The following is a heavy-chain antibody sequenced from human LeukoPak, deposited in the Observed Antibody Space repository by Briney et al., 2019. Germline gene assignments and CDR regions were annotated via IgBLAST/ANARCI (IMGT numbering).Heavy chain of an antibody. CDR3: ARDHYDFWSGYSNYYYYYYMDV. CDR2: INPNSGGT. V-gene: IGHV1-2*02. Sequence: GASVKVSCKASGYTFTGYYMHWVRQAPGQGLEWMGWINPNSGGTNYAQKFQGRVTMTRDTSISTAYMELSRLRSDDTAVYYCARDHYDFWSGYSNYYYYYYMDVWGKGTTVTVSS. D-gene: IGHD3-3*01. CDR1: GYTFTGYY. J-gene: IGHJ6*03.